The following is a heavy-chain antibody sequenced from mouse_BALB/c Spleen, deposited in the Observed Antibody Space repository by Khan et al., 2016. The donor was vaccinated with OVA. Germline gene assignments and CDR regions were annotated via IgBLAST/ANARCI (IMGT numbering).Heavy chain of an antibody. D-gene: IGHD1-2*01. Sequence: QVQLQQSGAELARPGASVKLFCKASGYTFTDYYINWVKLRTGQGLEWIGEISPGSGDTYYNERFKGKATLTADKSSSTAYMQLSSLTSEASAVYVCARRNYFGYTFAYWGQGTLVTVSA. V-gene: IGHV1-77*01. CDR2: ISPGSGDT. CDR1: GYTFTDYY. J-gene: IGHJ3*01. CDR3: ARRNYFGYTFAY.